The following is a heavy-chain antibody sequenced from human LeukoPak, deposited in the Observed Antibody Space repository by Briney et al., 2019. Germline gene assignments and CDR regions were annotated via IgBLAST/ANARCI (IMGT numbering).Heavy chain of an antibody. V-gene: IGHV4-61*02. J-gene: IGHJ5*02. Sequence: PSETLSLTCTVSGGSISSGSYYWSWIRQPAGKGLEWIGRIYTSGSTNYNPSLKSRVTISVDTSKNQFSLKLSSVTAADTAVYYCARGVEWELLGNWFDPWGQETLVTVSS. CDR1: GGSISSGSYY. CDR2: IYTSGST. D-gene: IGHD1-26*01. CDR3: ARGVEWELLGNWFDP.